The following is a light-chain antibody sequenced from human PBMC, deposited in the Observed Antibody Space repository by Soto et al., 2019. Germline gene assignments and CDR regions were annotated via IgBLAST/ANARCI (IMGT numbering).Light chain of an antibody. Sequence: DIVTTQSPVSLPVTPGEPASISCRSSQSLLHSNGHNCLDWYLQKPGQSPQLLIYLGSNRASGVPDRFSGSGSGTVFTLKISRVEAEDVGVYYCMQTLQSPVTFGGGTKVEIK. CDR1: QSLLHSNGHNC. CDR2: LGS. J-gene: IGKJ4*01. V-gene: IGKV2-28*01. CDR3: MQTLQSPVT.